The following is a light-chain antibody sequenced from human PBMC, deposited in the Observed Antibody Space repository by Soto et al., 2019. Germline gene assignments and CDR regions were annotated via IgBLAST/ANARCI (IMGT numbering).Light chain of an antibody. CDR3: SSHGGANNFYL. J-gene: IGLJ1*01. CDR2: EVT. Sequence: QSVLTQPPSASGSPGQSVAISCTGTSSDIVAYNYVSWYQQHPGKVPKLIIYEVTNRPSGVPDRFSASKSGNTASLTVSGLQAEDEADYYCSSHGGANNFYLFGTGTKVTVL. V-gene: IGLV2-8*01. CDR1: SSDIVAYNY.